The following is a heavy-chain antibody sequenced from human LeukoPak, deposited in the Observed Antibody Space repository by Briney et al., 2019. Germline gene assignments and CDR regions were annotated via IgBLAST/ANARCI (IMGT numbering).Heavy chain of an antibody. CDR1: GFTFSSYA. J-gene: IGHJ4*02. V-gene: IGHV3-23*01. D-gene: IGHD3-22*01. CDR3: AKDWDNSGYYRTITSGYDY. Sequence: GGSLRLSCAASGFTFSSYAMSWVRQAPGKGLEWVSAISGSGGSTYYADSVKGRFTISRDNSKNTLYLQMNSLRAEDTAVYYCAKDWDNSGYYRTITSGYDYWGQGTLVTVSS. CDR2: ISGSGGST.